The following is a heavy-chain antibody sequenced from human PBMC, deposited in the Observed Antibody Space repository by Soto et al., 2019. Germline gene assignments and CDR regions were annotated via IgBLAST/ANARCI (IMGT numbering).Heavy chain of an antibody. CDR2: ISGSGGST. Sequence: GGSLRLSCAASGFTFSSYAMSWVRQAPGKGLEWVSAISGSGGSTYYADSVKGRFTISRDNSKNTPYLQMNSLRAEDTAVYYCAPRGLGSYYFDYWGQGTLVTVSS. D-gene: IGHD7-27*01. CDR3: APRGLGSYYFDY. J-gene: IGHJ4*02. CDR1: GFTFSSYA. V-gene: IGHV3-23*01.